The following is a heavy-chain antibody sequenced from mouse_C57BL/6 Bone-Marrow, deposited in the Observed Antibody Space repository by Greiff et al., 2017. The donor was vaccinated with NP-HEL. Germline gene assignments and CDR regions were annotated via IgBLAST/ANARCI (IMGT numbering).Heavy chain of an antibody. V-gene: IGHV14-4*01. Sequence: VTLKESGAELVRPGASVKLSCTASGFNIKDDYMHWVKQRPEQGLEWIGWIDPENGDTEYASKFQGKATITADTSSNTAYLQLSSLTSEDTAVYYCTPYDGYLDYWGQGTTLTVSS. D-gene: IGHD2-3*01. CDR3: TPYDGYLDY. CDR2: IDPENGDT. J-gene: IGHJ2*01. CDR1: GFNIKDDY.